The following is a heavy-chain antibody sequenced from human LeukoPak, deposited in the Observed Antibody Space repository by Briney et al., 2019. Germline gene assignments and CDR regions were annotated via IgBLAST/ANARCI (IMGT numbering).Heavy chain of an antibody. D-gene: IGHD4-11*01. CDR1: GYTFTSYY. CDR2: INPSGGST. V-gene: IGHV1-46*01. CDR3: ARIYSNYLGEYYYMDV. Sequence: GASVKVSCKASGYTFTSYYMHWVRQAPGQGLEWMGIINPSGGSTSYAQKFQGRVTMTRDTSISTAYMELSRLRSDDTAVYYCARIYSNYLGEYYYMDVWGKGTTVTVSS. J-gene: IGHJ6*03.